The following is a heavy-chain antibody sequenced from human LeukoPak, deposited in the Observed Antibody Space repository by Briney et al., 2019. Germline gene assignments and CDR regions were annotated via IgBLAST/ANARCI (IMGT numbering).Heavy chain of an antibody. CDR2: VNSDGSST. Sequence: GGSLRLSCAASGFTFSSYWMHWVRQAPGKGLVWVSRVNSDGSSTGYADSVKGRFTISRDNAKNTLYLQLNSLRAEDTALYYCARETSGSSDYWGQGTLVTVSS. CDR1: GFTFSSYW. D-gene: IGHD3-22*01. V-gene: IGHV3-74*01. J-gene: IGHJ4*02. CDR3: ARETSGSSDY.